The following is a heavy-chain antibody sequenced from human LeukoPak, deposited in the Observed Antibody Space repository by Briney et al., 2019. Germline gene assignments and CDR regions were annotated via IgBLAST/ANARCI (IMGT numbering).Heavy chain of an antibody. CDR2: IYPSDSDT. CDR1: GYTFTSYW. V-gene: IGHV5-51*01. J-gene: IGHJ3*02. D-gene: IGHD6-19*01. Sequence: GESLKISCKGSGYTFTSYWLGWVRQMPGKGLEWMGIIYPSDSDTRYSPSFQGQVTISTDKSISTAYLQWSSLKASDTAVYYCARPAGFDAFDIWGQGTVVTVS. CDR3: ARPAGFDAFDI.